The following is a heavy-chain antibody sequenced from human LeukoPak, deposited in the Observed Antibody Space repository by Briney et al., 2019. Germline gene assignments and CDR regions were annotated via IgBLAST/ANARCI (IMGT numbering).Heavy chain of an antibody. CDR1: GGTFSSYA. V-gene: IGHV1-69*01. Sequence: SVKVSCKASGGTFSSYAISWVRQAPGQGLEWMGGIIPIFGTANYAQKFQGRVTITADESTSTAYMELSSLRSEDTAVYYCARLSADRPAELLDKKFWSGYSYYYYMDVWGKGTTVTVSS. D-gene: IGHD3-3*01. J-gene: IGHJ6*03. CDR3: ARLSADRPAELLDKKFWSGYSYYYYMDV. CDR2: IIPIFGTA.